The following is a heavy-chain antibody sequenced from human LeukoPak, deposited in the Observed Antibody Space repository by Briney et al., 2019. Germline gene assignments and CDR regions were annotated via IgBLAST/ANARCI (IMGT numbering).Heavy chain of an antibody. CDR3: AKDANYYDSSAFFIPFDS. Sequence: GESLRLSCSASGFTFSRFAMTWVRQLPGKGLQWVSTMSGNGQKTYYGDSVTGRFSVSRDNSNNILFLQMDSLRADDSALYYCAKDANYYDSSAFFIPFDSWGQGTLVTVSS. J-gene: IGHJ4*02. CDR1: GFTFSRFA. V-gene: IGHV3-23*01. CDR2: MSGNGQKT. D-gene: IGHD3-22*01.